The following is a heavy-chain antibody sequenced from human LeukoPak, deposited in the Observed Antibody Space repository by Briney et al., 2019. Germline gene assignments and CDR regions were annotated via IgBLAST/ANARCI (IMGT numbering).Heavy chain of an antibody. CDR1: GGSISSYY. CDR3: AREGYSSSWMQYYFDY. V-gene: IGHV4-59*01. J-gene: IGHJ4*02. Sequence: SETLSLTCTVSGGSISSYYWSWIRQPPGKGLEWIGYIYYSGSTNYNPSLKSRVTISVDTSKNQFSLKLSSVTAADTAVYYCAREGYSSSWMQYYFDYWGQGTLVTVSS. D-gene: IGHD6-13*01. CDR2: IYYSGST.